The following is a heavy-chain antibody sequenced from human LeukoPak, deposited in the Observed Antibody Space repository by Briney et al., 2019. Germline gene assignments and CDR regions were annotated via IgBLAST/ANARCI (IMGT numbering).Heavy chain of an antibody. D-gene: IGHD3-3*01. CDR3: ARDRRYDFWSAPDY. Sequence: GGSLRLSCAASGFTFSDYYMSWIRQAPGKGLEWVSYISSSGSTIYYADSVKGRFTISRDNAKNSLYLQMNSLRAEDTAVYYCARDRRYDFWSAPDYWGQGTLVTVSS. J-gene: IGHJ4*02. CDR1: GFTFSDYY. V-gene: IGHV3-11*01. CDR2: ISSSGSTI.